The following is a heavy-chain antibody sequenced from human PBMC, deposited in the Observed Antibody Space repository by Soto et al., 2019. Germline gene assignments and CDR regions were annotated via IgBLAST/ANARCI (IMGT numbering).Heavy chain of an antibody. CDR2: IYYSGST. D-gene: IGHD6-19*01. V-gene: IGHV4-59*01. J-gene: IGHJ4*02. CDR1: GGSISSYY. CDR3: ARVGAVAGKVYFDY. Sequence: SETLSLTCTVSGGSISSYYWSWIRQPPGKGLEWIGYIYYSGSTNYNPSLKSRVTISVDTSNSQFSLKLSSVTAADTAVYYCARVGAVAGKVYFDYWGQGTLVTVSS.